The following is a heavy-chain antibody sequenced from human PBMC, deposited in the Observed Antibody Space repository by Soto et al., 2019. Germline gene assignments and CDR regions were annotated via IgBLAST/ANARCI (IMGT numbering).Heavy chain of an antibody. CDR3: ARENLNYDFWSGKLNWFDP. J-gene: IGHJ5*02. D-gene: IGHD3-3*01. Sequence: PSETLSLTCAVYGGSFSGYYWSWIRQPPGKGLEWIGEINHSGGTNYNPSLKSRVTISVDTSKNQFSLKLSSVTAADTAVYYCARENLNYDFWSGKLNWFDPWGQGTLVTVSS. CDR2: INHSGGT. V-gene: IGHV4-34*01. CDR1: GGSFSGYY.